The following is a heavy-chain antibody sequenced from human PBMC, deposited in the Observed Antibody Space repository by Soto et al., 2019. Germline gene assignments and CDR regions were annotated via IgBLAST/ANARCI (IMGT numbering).Heavy chain of an antibody. CDR1: GGSISSGGYY. J-gene: IGHJ4*02. V-gene: IGHV4-31*03. D-gene: IGHD3-10*01. Sequence: QVQLQESGPGLVKPSQTLSLTCTVSGGSISSGGYYWSWIRQHPGKGLGWIGYIYYSGSTYYNPSLKSRVTISVDTSKIQFSLKLSSVTAADTAVHYCARGDYYGSGSHYYFDYWGQGTLVTVSS. CDR3: ARGDYYGSGSHYYFDY. CDR2: IYYSGST.